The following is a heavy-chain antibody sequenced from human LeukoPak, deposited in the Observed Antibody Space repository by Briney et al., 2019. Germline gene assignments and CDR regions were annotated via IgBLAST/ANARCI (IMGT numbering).Heavy chain of an antibody. J-gene: IGHJ4*02. CDR1: GFTFSSYS. CDR2: ISSSSSYI. D-gene: IGHD1-26*01. CDR3: ARSASVPYSGSYL. V-gene: IGHV3-21*01. Sequence: GGSLRLPCAASGFTFSSYSMNWVRQAPGKGLEWVSPISSSSSYIYYADSVKGRFTISRDNAKNSLYLQMNSLRAEDTAVYYCARSASVPYSGSYLGGQGTLVTVSS.